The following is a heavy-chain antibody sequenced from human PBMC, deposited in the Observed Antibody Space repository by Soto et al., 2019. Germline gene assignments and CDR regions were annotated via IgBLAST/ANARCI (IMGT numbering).Heavy chain of an antibody. CDR1: VGSISSYY. CDR2: IYYSGST. Sequence: PSETLPLTCTVSVGSISSYYWSWIRQPPGKGLEWIGYIYYSGSTNYNPSLKSRVTISVDTSKNQFSLKLSSVTAADTAVYYCARATEVVVPAAMTFFDYWGQGTLVTVSS. D-gene: IGHD2-2*01. V-gene: IGHV4-59*13. J-gene: IGHJ4*02. CDR3: ARATEVVVPAAMTFFDY.